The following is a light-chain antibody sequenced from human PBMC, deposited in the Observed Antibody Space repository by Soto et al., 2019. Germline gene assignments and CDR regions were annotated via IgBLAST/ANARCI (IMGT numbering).Light chain of an antibody. CDR2: WAS. V-gene: IGKV4-1*01. J-gene: IGKJ2*01. CDR1: QSVLYSSNNKNY. Sequence: DIVMTQSPDSLAVSLGERATINCKSSQSVLYSSNNKNYLAWYQQKPGQPPKLLIYWASTRESGVPDRFSGSGSVTDFSLTISSLQAEDVAVYYCQQYYSTPYTFGQGTKLELK. CDR3: QQYYSTPYT.